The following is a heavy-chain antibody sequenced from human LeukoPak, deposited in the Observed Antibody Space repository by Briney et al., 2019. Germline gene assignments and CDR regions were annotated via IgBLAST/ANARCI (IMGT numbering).Heavy chain of an antibody. D-gene: IGHD6-13*01. CDR2: ISPGTGGT. J-gene: IGHJ5*02. CDR1: GYTFSGYY. Sequence: ASVKVSCKVSGYTFSGYYIHWVRQAPGQGPEWMGWISPGTGGTNYAQKFQGRVTMTRDTSIATVYLEVNSLTSDDTAVYFCATIRTSAAALGQGTLVTVSS. CDR3: ATIRTSAAA. V-gene: IGHV1-2*02.